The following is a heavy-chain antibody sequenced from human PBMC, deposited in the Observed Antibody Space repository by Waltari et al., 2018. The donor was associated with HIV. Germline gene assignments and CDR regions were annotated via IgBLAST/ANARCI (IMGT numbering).Heavy chain of an antibody. V-gene: IGHV4-34*01. CDR2: INHSGST. CDR1: GGSFSGYY. J-gene: IGHJ4*02. D-gene: IGHD3-10*01. Sequence: QVQLQQWGAGLLKPSETLSLTCAVYGGSFSGYYWSWIRQPPGKGLEWMGEINHSGSTNNTPSLKSRVTISVDTSKNQFSLKLSSVTAADTAVYYCARVGFGELDYWGQGTLVTVSS. CDR3: ARVGFGELDY.